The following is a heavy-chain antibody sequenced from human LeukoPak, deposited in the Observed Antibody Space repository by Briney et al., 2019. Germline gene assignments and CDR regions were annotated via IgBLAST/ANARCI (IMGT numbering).Heavy chain of an antibody. CDR1: GFTFSSYG. CDR3: AKALDY. V-gene: IGHV3-30*18. CDR2: ISYDGSNK. Sequence: GGSLRLSCAASGFTFSSYGMHWVRQAPGKGLEWVAVISYDGSNKYYADSVKGRFTISRDNSKNTLYLQMNSLRAEDTAVYYCAKALDYWGQGTLVAVSS. J-gene: IGHJ4*02.